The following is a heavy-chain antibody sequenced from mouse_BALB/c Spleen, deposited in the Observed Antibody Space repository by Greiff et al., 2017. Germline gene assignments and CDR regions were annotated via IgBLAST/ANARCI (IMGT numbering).Heavy chain of an antibody. V-gene: IGHV2-3*01. CDR3: AKPGYGSREYYYAMDY. CDR2: IWGDGST. CDR1: GFSLTSYG. Sequence: QVQLQQSGPGLVAPSQSLSITCTVSGFSLTSYGVRWVRQPPGKGLEWLGVIWGDGSTNYHSALISRLSISKDNSKSQVFLKMNSLQTDDTSTYYCAKPGYGSREYYYAMDYWGQGTSVTVSS. J-gene: IGHJ4*01. D-gene: IGHD2-1*01.